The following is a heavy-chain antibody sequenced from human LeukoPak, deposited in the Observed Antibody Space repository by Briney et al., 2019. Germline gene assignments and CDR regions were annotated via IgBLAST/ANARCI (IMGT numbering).Heavy chain of an antibody. CDR2: IRPILSIA. D-gene: IGHD5-12*01. CDR1: GRTFSSYA. J-gene: IGHJ5*02. CDR3: ARGLPHSGYVQNWFDP. Sequence: GSSVKVSCKASGRTFSSYAISWVRQAPGQGLEWMGRIRPILSIANYAQKFQGRVTITADKSTSTAYMELSSLRSEDTAVYYCARGLPHSGYVQNWFDPWGQGTLVTVSS. V-gene: IGHV1-69*04.